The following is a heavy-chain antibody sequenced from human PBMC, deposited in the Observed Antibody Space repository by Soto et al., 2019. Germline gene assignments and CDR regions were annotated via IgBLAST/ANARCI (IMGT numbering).Heavy chain of an antibody. V-gene: IGHV4-59*01. Sequence: AETLCLTCTVAGGSIGSYYWNWIRQPPGKGLEWIGYLHDSGSTNHNPSLKSRLTISVDTSKNQFSLRLSSVYAADTAVYFCARAYSRRAFYFDNRGQRALVTVSS. CDR2: LHDSGST. CDR3: ARAYSRRAFYFDN. CDR1: GGSIGSYY. D-gene: IGHD6-13*01. J-gene: IGHJ4*02.